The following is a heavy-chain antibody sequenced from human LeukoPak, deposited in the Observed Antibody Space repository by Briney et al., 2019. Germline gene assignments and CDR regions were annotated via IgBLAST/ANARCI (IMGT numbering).Heavy chain of an antibody. V-gene: IGHV3-23*01. CDR1: GFTFSSYA. CDR2: ISGSGGST. Sequence: PGGSLRLSCAASGFTFSSYAMSWVRQAPGKGLEWVSAISGSGGSTYYADSVKGRFTISRDNSKNTLYLQMNSLRAEDTAVYYCAKGGYSGYARDQNDYWGQGTLVTVSS. CDR3: AKGGYSGYARDQNDY. D-gene: IGHD5-12*01. J-gene: IGHJ4*02.